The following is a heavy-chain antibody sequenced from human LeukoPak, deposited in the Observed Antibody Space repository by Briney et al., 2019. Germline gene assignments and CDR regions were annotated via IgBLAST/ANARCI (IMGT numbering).Heavy chain of an antibody. CDR2: IYYSGST. D-gene: IGHD6-19*01. Sequence: ASEALSLTCTVSGGSISSYYWTWIRQPPGKGLEWIGYIYYSGSTNYNPSLKSRVTISVDTSKNKFSLKLSSVTAADTAVYFCARHRYNSGWYPLFDYWGQGPLVTVSS. CDR1: GGSISSYY. CDR3: ARHRYNSGWYPLFDY. J-gene: IGHJ4*02. V-gene: IGHV4-59*08.